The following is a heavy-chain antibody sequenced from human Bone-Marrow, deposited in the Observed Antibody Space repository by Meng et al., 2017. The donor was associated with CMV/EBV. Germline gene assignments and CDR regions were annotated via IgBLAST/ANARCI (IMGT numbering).Heavy chain of an antibody. J-gene: IGHJ6*02. CDR1: EYTFTAYY. D-gene: IGHD3-10*02. V-gene: IGHV1-2*02. CDR2: INPNSGGT. Sequence: ASVKVSCKASEYTFTAYYMHWVRQVPGQGLVWMGWINPNSGGTNYAQRFQGRVTMTRDTSITTAYMELSGLRSDDTAVYYCARLTSMFGMDVWGQGTTVTVSS. CDR3: ARLTSMFGMDV.